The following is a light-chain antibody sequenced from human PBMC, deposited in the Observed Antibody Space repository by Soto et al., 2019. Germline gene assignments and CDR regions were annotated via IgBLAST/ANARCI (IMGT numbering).Light chain of an antibody. J-gene: IGKJ1*01. V-gene: IGKV1-5*01. Sequence: DIQMTQSPSTLSASVGDRVTITCRASQSISTLLAWYQQKPGKAPELLISDASSLESGVPSRFSGSGSGAEFTLTLRSLQPDDFANYYCQQYNSYYLWTFGQGTKVDIK. CDR2: DAS. CDR1: QSISTL. CDR3: QQYNSYYLWT.